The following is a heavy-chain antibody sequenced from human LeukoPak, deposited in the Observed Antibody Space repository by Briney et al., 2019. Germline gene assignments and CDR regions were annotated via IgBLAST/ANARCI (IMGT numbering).Heavy chain of an antibody. V-gene: IGHV3-48*03. CDR1: GFTFSYYE. Sequence: PGGSLRLSCVASGFTFSYYEMNWVRQAPGKGLEWVSAISSRGGTIYYADSVKGRFAISRDNAKNSLYMQMNSLRAGDTAVYYCARVFCSSTSCSGIDYWGQGTLVTVSS. D-gene: IGHD2-2*01. J-gene: IGHJ4*02. CDR2: ISSRGGTI. CDR3: ARVFCSSTSCSGIDY.